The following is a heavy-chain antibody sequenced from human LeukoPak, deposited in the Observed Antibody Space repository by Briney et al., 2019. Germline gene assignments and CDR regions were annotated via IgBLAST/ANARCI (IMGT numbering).Heavy chain of an antibody. CDR2: ISYDGSNK. CDR1: GFTFSSYG. V-gene: IGHV3-30*18. D-gene: IGHD2-21*02. Sequence: PGGSLRLSCAASGFTFSSYGMHWVRQAPGKGLEWVAVISYDGSNKYYADSVKGRFTISRDNSKNTLYLQMNSLRAEDTAVYYCAKEAAYCGGDCSLYFQHWGQGTLVTVSS. J-gene: IGHJ1*01. CDR3: AKEAAYCGGDCSLYFQH.